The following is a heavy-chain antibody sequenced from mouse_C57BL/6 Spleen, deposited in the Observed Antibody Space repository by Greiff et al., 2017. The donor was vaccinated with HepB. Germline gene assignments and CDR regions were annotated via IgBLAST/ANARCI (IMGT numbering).Heavy chain of an antibody. CDR2: ISDGGSYT. CDR3: ARDRGGLLGQDY. V-gene: IGHV5-4*01. CDR1: GFTFSSYA. Sequence: EVMLVESGGGLVKPGGSLKLSCAASGFTFSSYAMSWVRQTPEKRLEWVATISDGGSYTYYPDNVKGRFTISRDNAKNNLYLQMSHLKSEDTAMYYCARDRGGLLGQDYWGQGTTLTVSS. J-gene: IGHJ2*01. D-gene: IGHD3-3*01.